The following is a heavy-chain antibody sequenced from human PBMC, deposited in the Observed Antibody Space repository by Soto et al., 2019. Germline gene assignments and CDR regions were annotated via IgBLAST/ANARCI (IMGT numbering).Heavy chain of an antibody. J-gene: IGHJ6*02. V-gene: IGHV1-69*13. CDR2: IIPIFGTA. CDR1: GGTFSSYA. Sequence: GASVKVSCKAPGGTFSSYAISWVRQAPGQGLEWMGGIIPIFGTANYAQKFQGRVTITADESTSTAYMELSSLRSGDTAVYYCAAGYCSSTSCYNPPLGYYYYYGMDVWGQGTTVTVSS. D-gene: IGHD2-2*02. CDR3: AAGYCSSTSCYNPPLGYYYYYGMDV.